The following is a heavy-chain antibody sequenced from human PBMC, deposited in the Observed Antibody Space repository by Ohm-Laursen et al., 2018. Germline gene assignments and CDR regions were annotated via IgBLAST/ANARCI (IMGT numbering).Heavy chain of an antibody. J-gene: IGHJ4*02. CDR1: GGSISSGGYY. V-gene: IGHV4-31*02. CDR3: ARRWDWNESFDY. D-gene: IGHD1-1*01. CDR2: IYYSGST. Sequence: TLSLTWIVSGGSISSGGYYWSWIRQHPGKGLEWIGYIYYSGSTYYNPSLKSRVTISVDTSKNQFSLKLSSVTAADTAVYYCARRWDWNESFDYWGQGTLVTVSS.